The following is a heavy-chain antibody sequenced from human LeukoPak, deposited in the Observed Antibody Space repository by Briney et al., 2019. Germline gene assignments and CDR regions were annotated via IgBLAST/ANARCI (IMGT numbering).Heavy chain of an antibody. Sequence: PGGPRRSSCAASGFTFSSYSMNWVRQAPGKGLEWVSYISSSSSTIYYADSVKGRFTISRDNAKNSLYLQMNSLRAEDTAVYYCARVGTMVRGVIRYYYYYGMDVWGQGTTVTVSS. V-gene: IGHV3-48*04. CDR1: GFTFSSYS. J-gene: IGHJ6*02. CDR3: ARVGTMVRGVIRYYYYYGMDV. CDR2: ISSSSSTI. D-gene: IGHD3-10*01.